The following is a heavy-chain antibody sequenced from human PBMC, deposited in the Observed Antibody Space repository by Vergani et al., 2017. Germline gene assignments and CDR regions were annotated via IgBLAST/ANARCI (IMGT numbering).Heavy chain of an antibody. CDR3: AKDRGGKEKGIAAAGSWFDP. CDR1: GFTFSSYA. V-gene: IGHV3-23*01. J-gene: IGHJ5*02. D-gene: IGHD6-13*01. Sequence: EVQLLESGGGLVQPGGSLRLSCAASGFTFSSYAMSWVRQAPGKGLEWVSCISGSGGSTYYADSVKGRFTISRDNSKNTLYLQMNSLRAEDTAVYYCAKDRGGKEKGIAAAGSWFDPWGQGTLVTVSS. CDR2: ISGSGGST.